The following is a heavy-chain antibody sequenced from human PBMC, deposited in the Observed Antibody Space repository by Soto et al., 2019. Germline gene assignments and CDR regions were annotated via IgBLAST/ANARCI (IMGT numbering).Heavy chain of an antibody. Sequence: PGHTLTLTGAFSGFSLTTTSMGVAWIRQPPGKALEWLALIYWDDDQRYSPSLKDRLTISKDTSRSRVVLTISNMNPEDTGTYFCEHAGDYDLLSFDHWGPGTLVTVSS. CDR2: IYWDDDQ. D-gene: IGHD4-17*01. CDR3: EHAGDYDLLSFDH. J-gene: IGHJ4*02. V-gene: IGHV2-5*02. CDR1: GFSLTTTSMG.